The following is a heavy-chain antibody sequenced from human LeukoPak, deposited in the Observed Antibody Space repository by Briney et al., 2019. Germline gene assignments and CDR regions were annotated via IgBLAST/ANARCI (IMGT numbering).Heavy chain of an antibody. CDR3: ARLHSSRAEEFDP. J-gene: IGHJ5*02. CDR1: GGSISGYY. V-gene: IGHV4-59*01. Sequence: SGTLSLTCTVSGGSISGYYWSWIRQSPGKGLEWIGYIYYTGITAYNPSLGSRVTISVDRSNNQFSLRLTSVTAADTAVYYCARLHSSRAEEFDPWGQGNLVTVSS. CDR2: IYYTGIT.